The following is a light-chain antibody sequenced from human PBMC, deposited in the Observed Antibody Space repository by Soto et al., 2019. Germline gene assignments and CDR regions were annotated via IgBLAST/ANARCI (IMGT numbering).Light chain of an antibody. CDR3: QQYKSFPLT. V-gene: IGKV1-5*03. CDR2: KAS. J-gene: IGKJ4*01. CDR1: QSMSGW. Sequence: DIQMTQSPSTLSASVGDRVTITCRASQSMSGWLAWYQQKPGKAPNLLIYKASTLKSGVPSRFSGSGSGTEYTLTITSLQPDDFATYYCQQYKSFPLTFGGGTKVEIK.